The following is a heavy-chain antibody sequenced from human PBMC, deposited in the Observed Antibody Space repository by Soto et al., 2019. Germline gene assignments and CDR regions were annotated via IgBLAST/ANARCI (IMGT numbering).Heavy chain of an antibody. J-gene: IGHJ6*02. V-gene: IGHV3-33*06. CDR2: IWYDGSNK. CDR3: SKNGWELLYYYYGMDV. Sequence: QVQLVESRGGVVQPGRSLRLSCAASGFTFSSYGMHWVRQAPGKGLEWVAVIWYDGSNKYYADSVKGRFTISRDNSKNTLYLQMNSLRAEDTAVYYCSKNGWELLYYYYGMDVWGQGTTVTVSS. CDR1: GFTFSSYG. D-gene: IGHD1-26*01.